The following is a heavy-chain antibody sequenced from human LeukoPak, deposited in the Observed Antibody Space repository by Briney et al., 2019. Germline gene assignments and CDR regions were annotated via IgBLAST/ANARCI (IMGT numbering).Heavy chain of an antibody. D-gene: IGHD6-19*01. Sequence: SQTLSLTCTVSGGSISSGDYYWSWIRQPLGKGLEWIGYIYYSGSTYYNPSLKSRVTISVDTSKNQFSLKLSSVTAADTAVYYCARGQWLVPVVYFDYWGQGTLVTVSS. CDR3: ARGQWLVPVVYFDY. J-gene: IGHJ4*02. V-gene: IGHV4-30-4*08. CDR2: IYYSGST. CDR1: GGSISSGDYY.